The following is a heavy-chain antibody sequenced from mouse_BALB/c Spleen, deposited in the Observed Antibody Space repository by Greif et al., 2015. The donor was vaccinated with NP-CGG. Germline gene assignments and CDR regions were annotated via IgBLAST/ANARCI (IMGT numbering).Heavy chain of an antibody. CDR3: ARGFYYDYDGGATDY. V-gene: IGHV1-7*01. J-gene: IGHJ4*01. CDR2: INPSTGYT. Sequence: VQLQQSGAELAKPGASVKMSCKASGYTFTSYWMHWVKQRPGQGLEWIGYINPSTGYTEYNQKFKDKATLTADKSSSTAYMQLSSLTSEDSAVYYCARGFYYDYDGGATDYWGQGTSVTVSS. D-gene: IGHD2-4*01. CDR1: GYTFTSYW.